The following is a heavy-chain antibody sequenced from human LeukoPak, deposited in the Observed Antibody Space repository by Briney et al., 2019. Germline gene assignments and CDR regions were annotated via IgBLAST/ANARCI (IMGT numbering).Heavy chain of an antibody. CDR1: GGSMSSYY. Sequence: SETLSLTCTVSGGSMSSYYWSWIRLPPGKGLEWIGYIYYSGSTNYNPSLKSRVTISLDTSKNQFSLKLSSVTAADTAVYYCARSELLWFGGVNSGFDYWGQGTLVTVSS. D-gene: IGHD3-10*01. CDR3: ARSELLWFGGVNSGFDY. J-gene: IGHJ4*02. V-gene: IGHV4-59*01. CDR2: IYYSGST.